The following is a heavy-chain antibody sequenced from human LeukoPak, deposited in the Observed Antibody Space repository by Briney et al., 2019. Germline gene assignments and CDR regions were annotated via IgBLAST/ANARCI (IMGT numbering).Heavy chain of an antibody. CDR3: AKLPDDYYDTGAFDI. CDR1: GFTFSSYS. Sequence: GSLRLSCAASGFTFSSYSMNWVRQAPGKGLEWVAVISYDGSNKYYADSVKGRFTISRDNSKNTLYLQMNSLRAEDTAVYYCAKLPDDYYDTGAFDIWGQGTMVTVSS. J-gene: IGHJ3*02. V-gene: IGHV3-30*18. D-gene: IGHD3-22*01. CDR2: ISYDGSNK.